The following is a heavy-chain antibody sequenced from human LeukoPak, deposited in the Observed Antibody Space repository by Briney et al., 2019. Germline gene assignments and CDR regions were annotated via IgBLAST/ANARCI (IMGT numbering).Heavy chain of an antibody. V-gene: IGHV4-59*01. CDR2: ISYTGST. Sequence: SETLSLTCTVSGGSISSYYWSWIRQPPGKGLEWIGYISYTGSTNYNPSLKSRVTISVDTSKKQFSLTLSSVTAADTAVYYRARELTLAVAGSRSGLWGKVSPTTTRREYYFDYWGQGILVTVSS. CDR1: GGSISSYY. J-gene: IGHJ4*02. CDR3: ARELTLAVAGSRSGLWGKVSPTTTRREYYFDY. D-gene: IGHD6-19*01.